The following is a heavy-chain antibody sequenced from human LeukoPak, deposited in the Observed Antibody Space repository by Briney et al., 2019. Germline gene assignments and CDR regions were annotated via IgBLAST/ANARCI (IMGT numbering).Heavy chain of an antibody. CDR3: ARGWRNFDQ. CDR2: ISNGGSTI. J-gene: IGHJ4*02. Sequence: GGSLRLSCAASGFTFSNYEMSWVRQAPGKGLEWVSYISNGGSTIYYADSVKGRFTISRDNAESSLYLQMNSLRAEDTAVYYCARGWRNFDQWGQRTLVTVSS. CDR1: GFTFSNYE. V-gene: IGHV3-48*03. D-gene: IGHD6-13*01.